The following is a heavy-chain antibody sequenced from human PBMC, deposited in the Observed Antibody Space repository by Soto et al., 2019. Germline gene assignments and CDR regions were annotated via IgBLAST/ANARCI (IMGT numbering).Heavy chain of an antibody. Sequence: QVQLVQSGAEVKKPGASVKVSCKASGYTLTNFYIHWVRQAPGQGLEWMGIINPNGGSTNYAHIFQGRVTITRDTSTSTVYMDLSSLRSEDTAVYYCARGLGSGDYWGRGTLVTVSS. CDR2: INPNGGST. CDR3: ARGLGSGDY. V-gene: IGHV1-46*03. D-gene: IGHD6-25*01. CDR1: GYTLTNFY. J-gene: IGHJ4*02.